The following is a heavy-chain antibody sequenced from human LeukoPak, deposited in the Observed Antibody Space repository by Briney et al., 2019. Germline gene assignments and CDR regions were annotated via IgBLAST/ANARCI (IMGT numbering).Heavy chain of an antibody. Sequence: PSETLSLTCAVYGGSFSGYYGSWIRQPPGKGLEWIGYIYYSGSTNYNPSFKSRVTISVDTSKNQFSLKLSSVTAADTAVYYCARQKDYYYYYGMDVWGQGTTVTVSS. CDR3: ARQKDYYYYYGMDV. V-gene: IGHV4-59*08. CDR2: IYYSGST. J-gene: IGHJ6*02. CDR1: GGSFSGYY.